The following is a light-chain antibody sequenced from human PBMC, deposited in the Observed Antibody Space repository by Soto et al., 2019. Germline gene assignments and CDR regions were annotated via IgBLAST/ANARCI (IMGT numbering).Light chain of an antibody. CDR2: EAS. Sequence: IQMTQSPSSLSASVVDIVTISCRASQSIATYLNWYQQKPGKAPNLLIYEASSLQSGVPSGFSGTGSGTDFTLTISSLQPEDFATYYCQQTYSTPRTFGQGTKVDIK. CDR1: QSIATY. V-gene: IGKV1-39*01. J-gene: IGKJ1*01. CDR3: QQTYSTPRT.